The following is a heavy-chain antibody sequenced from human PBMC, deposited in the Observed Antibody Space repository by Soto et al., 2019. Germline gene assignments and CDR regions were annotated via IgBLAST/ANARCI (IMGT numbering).Heavy chain of an antibody. V-gene: IGHV3-21*01. D-gene: IGHD6-6*01. CDR1: GFTFSSYS. CDR2: ISSSSSYI. J-gene: IGHJ3*02. Sequence: GGSLRLSCAASGFTFSSYSMNWVRQAPGKGLEWVSSISSSSSYIYYADSVKGRFTISRDNAKNSLYLQMNSLRAEDTDVYYCAQRGTEYSSSSRAFDIWGQGTMVTVSS. CDR3: AQRGTEYSSSSRAFDI.